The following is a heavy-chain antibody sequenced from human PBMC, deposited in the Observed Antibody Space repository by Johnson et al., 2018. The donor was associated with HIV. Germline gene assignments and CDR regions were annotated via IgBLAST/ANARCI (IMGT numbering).Heavy chain of an antibody. CDR2: ISYGGSNK. CDR3: ARPSGSGWSSDAFDI. V-gene: IGHV3-30*14. D-gene: IGHD6-19*01. Sequence: QVQFVESGGGVVQPGRSLRLSRAASGFTFSSYAMHWVRQAPGKGLEWVAVISYGGSNKYYADSVKGRFTISRDNSKNTLYLQMNSLRAEDTAVYYCARPSGSGWSSDAFDIWGQGTMVTVSS. CDR1: GFTFSSYA. J-gene: IGHJ3*02.